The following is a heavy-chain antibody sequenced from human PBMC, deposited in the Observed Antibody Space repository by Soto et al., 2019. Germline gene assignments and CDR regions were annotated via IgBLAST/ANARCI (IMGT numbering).Heavy chain of an antibody. CDR1: GFTFSSYS. CDR3: AREVRDTAVADFDY. V-gene: IGHV3-48*02. CDR2: ISSSISTM. Sequence: EVQLVESGGGLVQPGGSLRLSCAASGFTFSSYSMNWVRQAPGKGLEWLSYISSSISTMHYVDSVKGRFTISRDNAKNSLYLQINSLRDEDTAVYYCAREVRDTAVADFDYWGQGTLVTVSS. D-gene: IGHD5-18*01. J-gene: IGHJ4*02.